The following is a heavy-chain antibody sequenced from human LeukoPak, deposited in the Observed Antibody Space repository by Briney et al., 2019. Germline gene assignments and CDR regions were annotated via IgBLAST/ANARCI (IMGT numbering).Heavy chain of an antibody. CDR2: IGYDGRNK. J-gene: IGHJ4*02. Sequence: GGSLRLSCAASGFTFSSYGIHWVRQAPGKGLEWVTFIGYDGRNKYYADSVKGRFTISRDNSKNTLYLQMNSLRAEDTAVYYCTEAMIVVVTSWGQGTLVTVSS. V-gene: IGHV3-30*02. D-gene: IGHD3-22*01. CDR3: TEAMIVVVTS. CDR1: GFTFSSYG.